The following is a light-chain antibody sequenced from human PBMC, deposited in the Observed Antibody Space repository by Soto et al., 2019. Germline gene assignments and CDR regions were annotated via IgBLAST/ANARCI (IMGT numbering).Light chain of an antibody. Sequence: ETVMTQSPATLSVSPGERATLSCRASQSVSSSYLAWYQQKPGQAPRLLIYNAFNRATGIPDRFSGSGSGTDFTLTISRLEPEDFAVYYCQQYGSSPGTFGGGTKVDI. CDR3: QQYGSSPGT. V-gene: IGKV3-20*01. J-gene: IGKJ4*01. CDR1: QSVSSSY. CDR2: NAF.